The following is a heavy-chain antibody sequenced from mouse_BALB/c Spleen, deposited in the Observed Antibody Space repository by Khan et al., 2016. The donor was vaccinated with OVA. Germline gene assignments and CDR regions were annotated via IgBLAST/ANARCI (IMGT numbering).Heavy chain of an antibody. CDR2: MNYDGTN. V-gene: IGHV3-6*02. D-gene: IGHD2-14*01. CDR1: GYSITSGYY. Sequence: VQLQQSGPGLVKPSQSLSLTCSVTGYSITSGYYWNWIRQFPGNKLEWMGYMNYDGTNTYNPSLKNRISITRYTSTNQFFLKLISLTTEDTATYYCARAYFRYDETWFAYWGQGTLVTVSA. CDR3: ARAYFRYDETWFAY. J-gene: IGHJ3*01.